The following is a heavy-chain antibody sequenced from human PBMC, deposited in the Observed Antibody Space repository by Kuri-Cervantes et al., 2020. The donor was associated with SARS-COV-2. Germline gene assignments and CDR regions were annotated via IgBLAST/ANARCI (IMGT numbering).Heavy chain of an antibody. CDR3: AREAIVVVPAAISRGYYYYMDV. Sequence: ASVKVSCKVSGYTLTELSMHWVRQAPGKGLEWMGGFDPEDGETIYAQKLQGRVTMTTDTSTSPAYMELRSLRSDDTAVYYCAREAIVVVPAAISRGYYYYMDVWGKGTTVTVSS. CDR1: GYTLTELS. D-gene: IGHD2-2*02. V-gene: IGHV1-24*01. J-gene: IGHJ6*03. CDR2: FDPEDGET.